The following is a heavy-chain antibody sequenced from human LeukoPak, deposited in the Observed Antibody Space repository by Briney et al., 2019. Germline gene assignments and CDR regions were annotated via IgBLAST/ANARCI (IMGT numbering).Heavy chain of an antibody. CDR3: ARDREQQLVRFYNAFDI. J-gene: IGHJ3*02. Sequence: SETLSLTCTVSGGSINNNIHYWGWIRQPPGKGLEWISTIFYSGQTYYSPSLKSRVTISVDTSKNQFSLKLRSVTAADTAVYYCARDREQQLVRFYNAFDIWGQGTMVTVSS. CDR1: GGSINNNIHY. CDR2: IFYSGQT. D-gene: IGHD6-13*01. V-gene: IGHV4-39*07.